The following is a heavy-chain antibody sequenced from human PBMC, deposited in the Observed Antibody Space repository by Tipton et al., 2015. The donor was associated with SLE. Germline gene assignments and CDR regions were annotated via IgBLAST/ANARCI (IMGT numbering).Heavy chain of an antibody. J-gene: IGHJ4*02. V-gene: IGHV4-34*01. CDR1: GGSPHAYY. CDR2: ISQYGST. CDR3: ASAQLGAWRFDS. D-gene: IGHD7-27*01. Sequence: TLSLTCAVHGGSPHAYYWTWIRQKPGKGLEWIGEISQYGSTTYNSSLKSRVTIMMGSSKSQFSLKLTSVTAADTAVYYCASAQLGAWRFDSWGQGTLVTVSS.